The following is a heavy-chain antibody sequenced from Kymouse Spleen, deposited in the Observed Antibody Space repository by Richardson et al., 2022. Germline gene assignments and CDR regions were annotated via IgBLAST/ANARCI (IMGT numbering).Heavy chain of an antibody. D-gene: IGHD2-2*02. CDR2: ISSSSSYI. V-gene: IGHV3-21*03. J-gene: IGHJ6*02. Sequence: EVQLVESGGGLVKPGGSLRLSCAASGFTFSSYSMNWVRQAPGKGLEWVSSISSSSSYIYYADSVKGRFTISRDNAKNSLYLQMNSLRAEDTAVYYCAREGCSSTSCYYYYYGMDVWGQGTTVTVSS. CDR3: AREGCSSTSCYYYYYGMDV. CDR1: GFTFSSYS.